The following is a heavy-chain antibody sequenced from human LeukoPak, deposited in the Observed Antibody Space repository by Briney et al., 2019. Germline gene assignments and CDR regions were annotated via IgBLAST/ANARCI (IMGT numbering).Heavy chain of an antibody. CDR3: AKSRSEVVVAAANY. CDR1: GFTFSSYA. J-gene: IGHJ4*02. D-gene: IGHD2-15*01. Sequence: GGSLRLSCAASGFTFSSYAMNWIRQAPGKGLEWVSAITGSGGTTYYADSVRGRFTISRDNSKNTLYLQMNSLRAEDTAIYYCAKSRSEVVVAAANYWGQGTLITVSS. V-gene: IGHV3-23*01. CDR2: ITGSGGTT.